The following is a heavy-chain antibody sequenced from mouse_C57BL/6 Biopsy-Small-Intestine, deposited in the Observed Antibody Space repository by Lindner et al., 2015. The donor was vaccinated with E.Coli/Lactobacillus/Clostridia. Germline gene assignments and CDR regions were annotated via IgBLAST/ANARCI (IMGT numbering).Heavy chain of an antibody. J-gene: IGHJ1*01. CDR1: GYTFSSYG. CDR2: ISDYNGNT. V-gene: IGHV1-50*01. CDR3: ARRFRMGGGFSYGLDV. Sequence: SVKVSCKASGYTFSSYGISWVRQAPGQGLEWMGWISDYNGNTNYAQKLQGRVTMTTDTSTSTAYMELSSLRSEDTAVYYCARRFRMGGGFSYGLDVWGQGTTVTVSS. D-gene: IGHD1-1*02.